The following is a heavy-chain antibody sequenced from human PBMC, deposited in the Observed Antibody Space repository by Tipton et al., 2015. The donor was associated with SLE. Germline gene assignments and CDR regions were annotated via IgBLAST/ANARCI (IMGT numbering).Heavy chain of an antibody. J-gene: IGHJ4*02. D-gene: IGHD5-18*01. CDR1: GGSMSSYY. Sequence: TLSLTCTVSGGSMSSYYWSWIRQPPGKGLEWIGYIHYSGSTDYNPSLKSRVTISADTSKSQFSLTLNFVTAADTAVYYCARHTWVETDTYCFDYWGQGRLVTVSS. V-gene: IGHV4-59*01. CDR3: ARHTWVETDTYCFDY. CDR2: IHYSGST.